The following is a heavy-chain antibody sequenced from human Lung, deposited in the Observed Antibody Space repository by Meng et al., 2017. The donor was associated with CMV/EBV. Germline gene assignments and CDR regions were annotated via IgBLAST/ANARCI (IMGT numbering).Heavy chain of an antibody. Sequence: ESXKISXAASGFTFSSYWMHWVRQAPGKGLVWVSRINGDGSSTSYADSVKGRFTISRDNGKNTLYLQMNSLRAEDTAVYYCARDVVEGSVWLGYWGQGTLVXVSS. CDR1: GFTFSSYW. CDR3: ARDVVEGSVWLGY. D-gene: IGHD2-15*01. J-gene: IGHJ4*02. V-gene: IGHV3-74*01. CDR2: INGDGSST.